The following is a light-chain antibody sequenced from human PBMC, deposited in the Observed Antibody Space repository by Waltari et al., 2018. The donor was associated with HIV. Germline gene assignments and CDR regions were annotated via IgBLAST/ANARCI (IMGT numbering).Light chain of an antibody. CDR2: KDS. V-gene: IGLV3-25*03. Sequence: SYELPQPPSVSVSPGQTARITCPGDALPNKYAYWYQQRPGQAPLLVIFKDSERASGIPERFSGSSSGTTVTLTISGVQAEDEADYYCQSADSSGTYVFGTGTKVTVL. CDR1: ALPNKY. CDR3: QSADSSGTYV. J-gene: IGLJ1*01.